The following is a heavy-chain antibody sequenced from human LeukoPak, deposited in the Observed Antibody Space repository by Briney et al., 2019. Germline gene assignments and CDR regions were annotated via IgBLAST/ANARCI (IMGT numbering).Heavy chain of an antibody. CDR2: ISGSGGST. V-gene: IGHV3-23*01. Sequence: GGSLRLSCAASGFTFSSYAMSWVRQAPGKGLEWVSAISGSGGSTYYADSVKGRFTSSRDNSKNTLYLQMNSLRAEDTAVYYCAKDIYDFWSGFRSYMDVWGKGTTVTVSS. D-gene: IGHD3-3*01. CDR1: GFTFSSYA. J-gene: IGHJ6*03. CDR3: AKDIYDFWSGFRSYMDV.